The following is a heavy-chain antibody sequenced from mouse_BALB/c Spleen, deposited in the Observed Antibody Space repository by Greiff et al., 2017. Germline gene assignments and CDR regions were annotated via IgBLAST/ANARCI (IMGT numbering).Heavy chain of an antibody. D-gene: IGHD2-3*01. J-gene: IGHJ3*01. Sequence: EVQVVESGGGLVQPGGSRKLSCAASGFTFSSFGMHWVRQAPEKGLEWVAYISSGSSTIYYADTVKGRFTISRDNPKNTLFLQMTSLRSEDTAMYYCAKDGSKSWFADWGQGTLVTVSA. CDR3: AKDGSKSWFAD. V-gene: IGHV5-17*02. CDR2: ISSGSSTI. CDR1: GFTFSSFG.